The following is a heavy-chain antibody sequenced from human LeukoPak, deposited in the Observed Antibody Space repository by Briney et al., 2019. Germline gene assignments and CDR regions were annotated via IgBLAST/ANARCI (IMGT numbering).Heavy chain of an antibody. V-gene: IGHV4-39*01. CDR1: GGSISSSSYY. CDR3: AKSGGYGLIDY. J-gene: IGHJ4*02. D-gene: IGHD1-26*01. CDR2: IYYSGST. Sequence: SETLSLTCTVSGGSISSSSYYWGWIRQPPGKGLEWIGSIYYSGSTYYNPSLKSRVTISIDTSKNQFSLRLSSVTAADTAMYFCAKSGGYGLIDYWGQGTLVTVSS.